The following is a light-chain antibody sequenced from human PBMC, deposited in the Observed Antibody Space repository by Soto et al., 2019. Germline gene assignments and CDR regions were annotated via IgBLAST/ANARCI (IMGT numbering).Light chain of an antibody. CDR2: KAS. J-gene: IGKJ4*01. V-gene: IGKV1-5*03. Sequence: DIQMTQYPSTLSASVGDRVTITCGASQSISSWLAWYQQKPGKAPKLLIYKASSLESGVPSRFSGSGSGTEFTLTISSLQPDDFATYYCQQYDNLPLTFGGGTQVDIK. CDR3: QQYDNLPLT. CDR1: QSISSW.